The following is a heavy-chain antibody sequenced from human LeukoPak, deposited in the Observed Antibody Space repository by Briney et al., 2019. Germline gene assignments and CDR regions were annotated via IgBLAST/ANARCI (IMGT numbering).Heavy chain of an antibody. CDR2: IRNKPHSYTT. D-gene: IGHD4-17*01. V-gene: IGHV3-72*01. J-gene: IGHJ4*02. CDR3: TRVRHGDYFDP. Sequence: GGSLRLSCAASGFTFSGAYMDWVRQAPGKGLQWVGRIRNKPHSYTTDYAASVKGRFTISRDDSKNSLSLQMNSLKTEDTAVYYCTRVRHGDYFDPWGLGTLVTVSS. CDR1: GFTFSGAY.